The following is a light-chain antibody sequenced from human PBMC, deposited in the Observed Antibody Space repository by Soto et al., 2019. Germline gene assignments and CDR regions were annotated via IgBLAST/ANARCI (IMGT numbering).Light chain of an antibody. Sequence: EIVMTQSPATLSVSPGERATLSCRASQSVSSNLAWYQHKPGQAPRLLIYGASTRATGIPGRFSGSGSGTEFTHTNSSLQSEDFAVYYCQHYNKWPQFTFGPGTKVEIK. CDR2: GAS. V-gene: IGKV3-15*01. CDR1: QSVSSN. J-gene: IGKJ3*01. CDR3: QHYNKWPQFT.